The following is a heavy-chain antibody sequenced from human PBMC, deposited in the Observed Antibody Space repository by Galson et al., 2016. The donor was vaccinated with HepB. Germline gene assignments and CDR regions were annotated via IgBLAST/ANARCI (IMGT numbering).Heavy chain of an antibody. CDR1: GFNFDDYA. V-gene: IGHV3-7*03. CDR3: ARAASGWFFDWFDP. J-gene: IGHJ5*02. Sequence: SLRLSCATSGFNFDDYAMHWVRQGPGKGLEWVANIKQDGSEKYYVDSVKGRFTISRDNAKNSLYLQMNRLRAEDTAVYYCARAASGWFFDWFDPWGQGTLVTVSS. D-gene: IGHD6-19*01. CDR2: IKQDGSEK.